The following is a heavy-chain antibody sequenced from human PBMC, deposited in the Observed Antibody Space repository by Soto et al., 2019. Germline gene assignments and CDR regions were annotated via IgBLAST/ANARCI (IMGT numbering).Heavy chain of an antibody. Sequence: QVQLQESGPGLVKPSQTLSLTCTFSGGSMSRGDYSRSWSRQPPGKGLEWIGFIYHTGSTYYSPCLKGRVATSVDTSKYQFALKLSSVTAADTAVYDCARDPLYDYGDLPHVFDLWGQGTMVTVSS. V-gene: IGHV4-30-4*01. CDR1: GGSMSRGDYS. CDR3: ARDPLYDYGDLPHVFDL. D-gene: IGHD4-17*01. J-gene: IGHJ3*01. CDR2: IYHTGST.